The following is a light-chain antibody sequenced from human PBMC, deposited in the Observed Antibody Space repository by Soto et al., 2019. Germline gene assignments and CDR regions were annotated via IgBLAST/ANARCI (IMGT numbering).Light chain of an antibody. V-gene: IGKV3-11*01. CDR3: HHRNRWPLS. J-gene: IGKJ4*01. CDR2: DAS. Sequence: EIVLTQSPATLSVSPGERATLSCRASQSVSSNLAWYQQKPGQPPRLLIYDASNRATGIPARFSGSGSGTDITLTIRSLEPEDFAVYYCHHRNRWPLSFGGGTKVEI. CDR1: QSVSSN.